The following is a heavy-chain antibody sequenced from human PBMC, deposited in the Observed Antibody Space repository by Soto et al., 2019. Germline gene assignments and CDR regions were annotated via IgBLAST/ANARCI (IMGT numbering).Heavy chain of an antibody. CDR2: MNPNRGNT. Sequence: QVQLVQSGAEVKKPGASVKVSCKASGYTFTSYDINWVRQATGQGLEWMGWMNPNRGNTGYAQKFQGRVTMPRNTALSTAYMELSRLRSEATAVYYCARVSSTSQKGVKRRGSNWFDPWGQGTLVTVSS. V-gene: IGHV1-8*01. D-gene: IGHD2-2*01. CDR3: ARVSSTSQKGVKRRGSNWFDP. CDR1: GYTFTSYD. J-gene: IGHJ5*02.